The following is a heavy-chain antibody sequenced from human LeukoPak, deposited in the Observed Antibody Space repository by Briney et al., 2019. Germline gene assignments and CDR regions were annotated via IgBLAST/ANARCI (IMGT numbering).Heavy chain of an antibody. CDR2: IYYSGST. V-gene: IGHV4-59*01. Sequence: KPSETLSLTCTVSGGSISSYYWSWIRQPPGKGLERIGYIYYSGSTNYNPSLKSRVTISVDTSKNQFSLKLSSVTAADTAVYYCARVFAGPSGSGWAYYYYYYYYMDVWGKGTTVTISS. CDR1: GGSISSYY. CDR3: ARVFAGPSGSGWAYYYYYYYYMDV. J-gene: IGHJ6*03. D-gene: IGHD6-19*01.